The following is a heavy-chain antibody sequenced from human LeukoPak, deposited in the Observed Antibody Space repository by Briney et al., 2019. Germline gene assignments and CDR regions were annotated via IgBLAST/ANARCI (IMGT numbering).Heavy chain of an antibody. J-gene: IGHJ3*02. Sequence: SETLSLTCTVSGASISSSTYYWGWIRQPPGKGLEWIGSIYYSGSTYYNPSLKSRVTISVDTSKNQFSLKLSSVTAADTAVYYCAGPSDAFDIWGQGTMVTVSS. CDR2: IYYSGST. CDR3: AGPSDAFDI. CDR1: GASISSSTYY. V-gene: IGHV4-39*07.